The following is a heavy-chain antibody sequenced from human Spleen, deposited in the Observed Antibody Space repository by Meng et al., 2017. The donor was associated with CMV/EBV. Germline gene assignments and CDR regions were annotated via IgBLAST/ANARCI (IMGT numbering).Heavy chain of an antibody. CDR2: ISSSSSYI. Sequence: GESLKISCAASGFTFSSYSMNWVRQAPGKGLEWVSSISSSSSYIYYADSVKGRFTISRDNSRNALYLQMNSLRGEDTAVYYCARGQGSGYYDWGQGTLVTVSS. J-gene: IGHJ4*02. CDR1: GFTFSSYS. V-gene: IGHV3-21*04. CDR3: ARGQGSGYYD. D-gene: IGHD3-22*01.